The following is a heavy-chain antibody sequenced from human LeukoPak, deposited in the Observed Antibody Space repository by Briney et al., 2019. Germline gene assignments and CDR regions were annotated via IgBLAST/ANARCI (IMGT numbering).Heavy chain of an antibody. V-gene: IGHV3-11*01. J-gene: IGHJ5*02. Sequence: GGSLLLSCSTYGFDFGENYMAWIRQPTGKCLDLISSISGTGGVIYYTDSVKGRFTMSRDNVKKSVSLYMNNLRADDTAIYHCARVLLRAALTYWFATWGQGTLVTVSS. D-gene: IGHD3-22*01. CDR1: GFDFGENY. CDR3: ARVLLRAALTYWFAT. CDR2: ISGTGGVI.